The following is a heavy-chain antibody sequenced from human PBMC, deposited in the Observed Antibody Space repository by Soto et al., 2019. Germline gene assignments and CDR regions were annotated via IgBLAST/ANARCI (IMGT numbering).Heavy chain of an antibody. Sequence: PSEPLSLPGAVYGGSLSGYYWSWIRQPPGKGLEWIGEINHSGSTNYNPSLKSRVTISVDTSKNQFSLKLSSVTAADTAVYYCAGYIVATPRWFDPWGQGTLVTVSS. CDR3: AGYIVATPRWFDP. J-gene: IGHJ5*02. V-gene: IGHV4-34*01. CDR1: GGSLSGYY. D-gene: IGHD5-12*01. CDR2: INHSGST.